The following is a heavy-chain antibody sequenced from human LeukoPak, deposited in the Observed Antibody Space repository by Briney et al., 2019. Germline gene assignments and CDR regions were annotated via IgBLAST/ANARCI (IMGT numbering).Heavy chain of an antibody. J-gene: IGHJ4*02. CDR3: AREKTFGGNDY. Sequence: SETLSLTCTVSGDSISTYFWSWIRQPAGSGLEWIGRIYTSGRTNYNPSLKSRVTMSVDTSKNQFSLKLSSVTAADTAVYYCAREKTFGGNDYWGQGTLVTVSS. V-gene: IGHV4-4*07. CDR2: IYTSGRT. CDR1: GDSISTYF. D-gene: IGHD3-16*01.